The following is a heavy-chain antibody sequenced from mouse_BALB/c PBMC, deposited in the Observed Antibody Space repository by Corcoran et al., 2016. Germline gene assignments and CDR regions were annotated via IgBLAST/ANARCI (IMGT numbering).Heavy chain of an antibody. CDR3: ASIYYDYAWFAY. D-gene: IGHD2-4*01. CDR2: IDPENGNT. J-gene: IGHJ3*01. CDR1: GFNITDYY. Sequence: VQLKQSGTELVRPGALVKLSCKASGFNITDYYMHWVKQRTEQGLEWIGWIDPENGNTIYDPKFQGKASTTADTSSNPAYLQLSSLTSEDTAVYYCASIYYDYAWFAYWGQGTLVTVSA. V-gene: IGHV14-1*02.